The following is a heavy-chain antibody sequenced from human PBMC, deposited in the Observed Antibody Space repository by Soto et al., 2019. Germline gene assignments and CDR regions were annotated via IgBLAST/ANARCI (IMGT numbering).Heavy chain of an antibody. J-gene: IGHJ4*02. D-gene: IGHD3-10*01. CDR2: INHSGST. CDR1: GGSFSGYF. CDR3: TRGRGFGHFTPPFDY. Sequence: QVQLQQWGAGLLKPSETMSLTCAVSGGSFSGYFWSWIRQPPGKGLEWIGEINHSGSTYYNPSLWSRVTLLFDTSRSQFSLKLRSVTAADTSVYFCTRGRGFGHFTPPFDYWGQGTLVTVSS. V-gene: IGHV4-34*01.